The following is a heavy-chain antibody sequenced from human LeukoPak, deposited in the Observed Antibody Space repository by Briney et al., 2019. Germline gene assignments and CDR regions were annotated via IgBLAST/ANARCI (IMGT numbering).Heavy chain of an antibody. CDR2: IIPIFGTA. CDR3: ARGDIVVVPAAMGGGWCDP. D-gene: IGHD2-2*01. V-gene: IGHV1-69*05. J-gene: IGHJ5*02. Sequence: ASVKVSCKASGGTFSSYAISWVRQAPGQGLEWMGGIIPIFGTANYAQKSQGRVTITTDESTSTAYMELSSLRSEDTAVYCCARGDIVVVPAAMGGGWCDPWGQGTLVTVSS. CDR1: GGTFSSYA.